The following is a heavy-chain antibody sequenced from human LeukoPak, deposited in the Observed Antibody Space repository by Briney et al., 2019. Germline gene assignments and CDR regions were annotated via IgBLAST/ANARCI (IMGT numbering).Heavy chain of an antibody. J-gene: IGHJ4*02. CDR2: ISGSGGST. Sequence: GSLRLSCAASGFTFSSYAMSWVRQAPGKGLEWVSAISGSGGSTYYADSVKGRFTISRDNSKNTLYLQMNSLRAEDTAVYYCAKGLYYYGSGSYWFDYWGQGTLVTVSS. CDR3: AKGLYYYGSGSYWFDY. V-gene: IGHV3-23*01. D-gene: IGHD3-10*01. CDR1: GFTFSSYA.